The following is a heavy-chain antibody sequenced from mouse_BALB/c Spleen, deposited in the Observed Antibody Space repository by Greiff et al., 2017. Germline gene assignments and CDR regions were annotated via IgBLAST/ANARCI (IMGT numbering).Heavy chain of an antibody. Sequence: EVKVEESGGGLVQPGGSMKLSCVASGFTFSNYWMNWVRQSPEKGLEWVAEIRLKSNNYATHYAESVKGRFTISRDDSKSSVYLQMNNLRAEDTGIYYCTYGRGWFAYWGQGTLVTVSA. D-gene: IGHD1-1*01. CDR2: IRLKSNNYAT. J-gene: IGHJ3*01. CDR1: GFTFSNYW. V-gene: IGHV6-6*02. CDR3: TYGRGWFAY.